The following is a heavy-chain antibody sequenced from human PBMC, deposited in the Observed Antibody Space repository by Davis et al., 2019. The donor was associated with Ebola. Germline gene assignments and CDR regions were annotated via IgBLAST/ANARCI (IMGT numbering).Heavy chain of an antibody. CDR2: ISSSSSYI. J-gene: IGHJ2*01. Sequence: PGGSLRLSCAASGFTFSSYSMNWVRQAPGKGLEWVSSISSSSSYIYYADSVKGRFTISRDNAKNSLYLQMNSLRAEDTAVYYCARDLVAGTGTHWYFDLWGRGTLVTVSS. CDR1: GFTFSSYS. V-gene: IGHV3-21*01. D-gene: IGHD6-19*01. CDR3: ARDLVAGTGTHWYFDL.